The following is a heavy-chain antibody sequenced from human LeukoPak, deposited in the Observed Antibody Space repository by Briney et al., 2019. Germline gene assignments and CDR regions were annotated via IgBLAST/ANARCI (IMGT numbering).Heavy chain of an antibody. CDR3: ASGKAARLLGWFDP. D-gene: IGHD6-6*01. CDR2: ISSSSSTI. CDR1: GFTFSSYG. J-gene: IGHJ5*02. Sequence: QSGGSLRLSCAASGFTFSSYGMTWVRQAPGKGLEWVSYISSSSSTIYYADSVKGRFTISRDNAKNSLYLQMNSLRAEDTAVYYCASGKAARLLGWFDPWGQGILVTVSS. V-gene: IGHV3-48*04.